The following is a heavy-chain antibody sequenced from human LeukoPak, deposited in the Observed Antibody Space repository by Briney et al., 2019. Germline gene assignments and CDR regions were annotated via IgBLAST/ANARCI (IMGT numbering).Heavy chain of an antibody. D-gene: IGHD3-10*01. J-gene: IGHJ6*02. CDR1: GYTFTSYY. CDR2: INPSGGST. Sequence: ASVKVPCKASGYTFTSYYMHWVRQAPGQGLEWMGIINPSGGSTSYAQKFQGRVTMTRDTSTSTVYMELSSLRSEDTAVYYCATDQRGAGLGFVYGSGSFNGLDVWGQGTTVTVSS. V-gene: IGHV1-46*01. CDR3: ATDQRGAGLGFVYGSGSFNGLDV.